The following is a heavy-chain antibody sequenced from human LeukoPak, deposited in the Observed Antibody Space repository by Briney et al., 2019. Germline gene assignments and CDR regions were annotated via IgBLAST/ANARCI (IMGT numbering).Heavy chain of an antibody. J-gene: IGHJ5*02. Sequence: SETLSLTCAVYGGSFSGYYWSWIRQPPGKGLEWIGEINHSGSTNYNPSLKSRLTISITTSKNQFTLKVTSVTASDTAMYYCVRDHISPGLSNWFDPWGQGILVTVSS. CDR2: INHSGST. V-gene: IGHV4-34*01. CDR3: VRDHISPGLSNWFDP. CDR1: GGSFSGYY. D-gene: IGHD2-2*01.